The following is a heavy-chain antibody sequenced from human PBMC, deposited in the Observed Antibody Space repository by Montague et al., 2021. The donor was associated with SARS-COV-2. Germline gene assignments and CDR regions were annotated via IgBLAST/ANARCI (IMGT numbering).Heavy chain of an antibody. Sequence: SLRLSCAASGFTFSSYAMHWVRQAPGKGLEWVAVISYDGSNKYYADSVKGRFTISRDNSKNTLYLQMNSLRAEDTAVYYCARDYDDYIWGSCAPFDYWGQGTLVTVSS. CDR1: GFTFSSYA. J-gene: IGHJ4*02. V-gene: IGHV3-30*04. D-gene: IGHD3-16*01. CDR3: ARDYDDYIWGSCAPFDY. CDR2: ISYDGSNK.